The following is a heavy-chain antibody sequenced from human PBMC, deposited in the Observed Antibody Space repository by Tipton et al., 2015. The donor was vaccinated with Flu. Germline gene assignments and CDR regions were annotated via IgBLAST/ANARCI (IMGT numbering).Heavy chain of an antibody. J-gene: IGHJ6*02. CDR2: IHRSGST. CDR1: GDSIRNDYF. Sequence: TLSLTCAVSGDSIRNDYFWGWIRQPPGKGLEWIATIHRSGSTKYNPSLKSRVTMSVDTSKNQFSLKLSSVTAADTAVYYCASGYSYGVYYYYGMDVWGQGTTVTVSS. CDR3: ASGYSYGVYYYYGMDV. D-gene: IGHD5-18*01. V-gene: IGHV4-38-2*01.